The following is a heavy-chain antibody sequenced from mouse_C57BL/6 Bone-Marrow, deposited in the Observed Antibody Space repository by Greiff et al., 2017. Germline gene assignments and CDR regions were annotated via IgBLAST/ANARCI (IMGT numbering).Heavy chain of an antibody. CDR2: IDPSDSYT. Sequence: QVQLQQPGAELVMPGASVKLSCKASGYTFTSYWMHWVKQRPGQGLEWIGEIDPSDSYTNYNQQFKGKSTLTVDKSSSTAYMQLISLTSEDSAVYYCARRAGTSQSAWFAYWGQGTLVTVSA. J-gene: IGHJ3*01. V-gene: IGHV1-69*01. CDR1: GYTFTSYW. D-gene: IGHD3-3*01. CDR3: ARRAGTSQSAWFAY.